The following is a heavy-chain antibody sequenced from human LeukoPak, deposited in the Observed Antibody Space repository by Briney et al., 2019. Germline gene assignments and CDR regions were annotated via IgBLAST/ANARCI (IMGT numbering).Heavy chain of an antibody. CDR2: IYTSGST. J-gene: IGHJ6*03. Sequence: SETLSLTCTVSGGSISSYYWSWIRQPAGKGLEWIGRIYTSGSTNYNPSLKSRVTMSVDTSKNQFFLKLSSVTAADTAVYYCARDRGQLLGNYYYYYYMDVWGKGTTVTVSS. D-gene: IGHD6-19*01. V-gene: IGHV4-4*07. CDR1: GGSISSYY. CDR3: ARDRGQLLGNYYYYYYMDV.